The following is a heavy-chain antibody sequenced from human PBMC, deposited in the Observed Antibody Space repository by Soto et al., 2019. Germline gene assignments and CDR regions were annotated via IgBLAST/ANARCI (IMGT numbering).Heavy chain of an antibody. CDR1: GFTFSSYA. J-gene: IGHJ6*01. V-gene: IGHV3-23*01. D-gene: IGHD6-13*01. CDR3: VKDWRGSNCPCMDV. Sequence: EVQVLESGGGLVQPGESLRLSCAASGFTFSSYAMTWFRQAPGEGLEWVSSITDSGGSTYYAASVKGRFTVSRDNSKNTVFLQMNSLRVEDTAIYYCVKDWRGSNCPCMDVWVRGTAVTVSS. CDR2: ITDSGGST.